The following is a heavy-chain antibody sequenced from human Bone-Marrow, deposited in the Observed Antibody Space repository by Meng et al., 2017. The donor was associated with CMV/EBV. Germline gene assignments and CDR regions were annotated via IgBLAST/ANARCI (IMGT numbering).Heavy chain of an antibody. D-gene: IGHD3-10*01. J-gene: IGHJ6*02. Sequence: ASVKVSCKASGYTFTSYYMHWVRQAPGQGLEWMGIINPSGGSTSYAQKFQGRVTMTRDTSTSTVYMKLSSLRSEDTAVYYCARDLGDPTSNGSGSRKVGVYYYYGMDVWGQGTTVTVSS. CDR2: INPSGGST. CDR3: ARDLGDPTSNGSGSRKVGVYYYYGMDV. CDR1: GYTFTSYY. V-gene: IGHV1-46*01.